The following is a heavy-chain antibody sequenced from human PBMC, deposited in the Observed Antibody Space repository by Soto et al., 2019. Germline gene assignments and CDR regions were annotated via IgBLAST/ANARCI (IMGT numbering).Heavy chain of an antibody. V-gene: IGHV1-3*01. D-gene: IGHD2-21*02. Sequence: QVQLVQSGAEVKKPGASVKVSCKASGYTFTSYDMHWVRQAPGQRREWMGWINAGNGNKKYSQKFQGKATITRETSASTADMELSSRRSEDTAVYYCAGIATGRMVTSPNWFDTWGQGTLVTVSS. J-gene: IGHJ5*02. CDR3: AGIATGRMVTSPNWFDT. CDR2: INAGNGNK. CDR1: GYTFTSYD.